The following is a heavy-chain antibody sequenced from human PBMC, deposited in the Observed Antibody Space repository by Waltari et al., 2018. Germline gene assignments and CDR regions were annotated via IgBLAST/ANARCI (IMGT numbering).Heavy chain of an antibody. D-gene: IGHD3-22*01. CDR2: IYTSGST. V-gene: IGHV4-4*09. Sequence: QVQLQESGPGLVKPSETLSLTCTVSGGSISSYYWSWIRQPPGKGLEWIGYIYTSGSTNDNPSLKSRVTISVDTSKNQFSLKLSSVTAADTAVYYCARIPGYYDSSGYEDYWGQGTLVTVSS. CDR3: ARIPGYYDSSGYEDY. CDR1: GGSISSYY. J-gene: IGHJ4*02.